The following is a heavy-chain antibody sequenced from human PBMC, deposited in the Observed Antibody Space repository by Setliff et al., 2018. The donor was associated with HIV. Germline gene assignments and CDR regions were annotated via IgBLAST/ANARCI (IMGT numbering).Heavy chain of an antibody. V-gene: IGHV3-7*03. Sequence: PGGSLRLSCEASGFTVIDYALNWVRQAPGKGLEWVANIKQDGSVKYYMDSVKGRFTISRDNAKNSLYLQMNSLRAEDTAVYYCAKVRLMFLDDAFDIWGQGTMVTVSS. CDR1: GFTVIDYA. D-gene: IGHD5-12*01. J-gene: IGHJ3*02. CDR3: AKVRLMFLDDAFDI. CDR2: IKQDGSVK.